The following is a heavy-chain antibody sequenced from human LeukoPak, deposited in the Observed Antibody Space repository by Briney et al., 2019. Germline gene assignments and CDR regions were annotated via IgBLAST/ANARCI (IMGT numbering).Heavy chain of an antibody. CDR2: MNPNSGNT. Sequence: GASVKVSCKASGYTFTSYDINWVRQATGQGLEWMGWMNPNSGNTGYAQKFQGRVTMTRNTSISTAYMELSSLRSEDTAVYYCARVAESSWYNLRYYYYCGMDVWGQGTTVTVSS. J-gene: IGHJ6*02. V-gene: IGHV1-8*01. D-gene: IGHD6-13*01. CDR1: GYTFTSYD. CDR3: ARVAESSWYNLRYYYYCGMDV.